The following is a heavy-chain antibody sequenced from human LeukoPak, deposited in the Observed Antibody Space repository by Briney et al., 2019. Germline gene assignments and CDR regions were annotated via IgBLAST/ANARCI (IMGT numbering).Heavy chain of an antibody. Sequence: SVKVSCKASGGTFSSYAISWVRQAPGQGLEWMGRIIPILGIANYAQKFQGRVTITADKSMSTAYMELSSLRSEDTAVYYCARSADIVVVPAAPDDAFDIWGQGTMVTVSS. CDR1: GGTFSSYA. V-gene: IGHV1-69*04. CDR3: ARSADIVVVPAAPDDAFDI. CDR2: IIPILGIA. J-gene: IGHJ3*02. D-gene: IGHD2-2*01.